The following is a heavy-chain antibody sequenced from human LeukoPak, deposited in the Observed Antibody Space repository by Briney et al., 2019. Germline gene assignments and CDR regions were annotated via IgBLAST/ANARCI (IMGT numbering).Heavy chain of an antibody. D-gene: IGHD3-10*01. CDR3: ARHDYYGSLNWFDP. Sequence: PSETLSLTCTVSGGSISSRTNYWGWIRQPPGKGLEWIGTIYYSGTTYYNPSLKSRLTISVDTSKNQFSLKLTSVTAADTAVYYCARHDYYGSLNWFDPWGQGTLITVSS. J-gene: IGHJ5*02. V-gene: IGHV4-39*01. CDR2: IYYSGTT. CDR1: GGSISSRTNY.